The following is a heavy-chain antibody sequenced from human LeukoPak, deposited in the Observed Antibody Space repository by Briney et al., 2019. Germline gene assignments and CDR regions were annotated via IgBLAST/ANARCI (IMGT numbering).Heavy chain of an antibody. D-gene: IGHD2-8*02. J-gene: IGHJ5*01. CDR3: ARHYAHMDYTGWRQGWFDS. Sequence: PSETLSLTCTVSDPFIRSNNYYWAWIRQPPGKGLEWIGSIYYTGTTYTNPSLKSLITIAVDTFEDQFSLHLNSVTAADTAMYFCARHYAHMDYTGWRQGWFDSWGQGTLVTVSS. CDR1: DPFIRSNNYY. V-gene: IGHV4-39*01. CDR2: IYYTGTT.